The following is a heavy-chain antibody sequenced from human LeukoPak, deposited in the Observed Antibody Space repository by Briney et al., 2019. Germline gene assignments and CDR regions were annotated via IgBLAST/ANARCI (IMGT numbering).Heavy chain of an antibody. Sequence: PGGSLRLSCAGSGFTFSSYAMSWVRQAPGKGLEWVSTISGSGGAGTYYADSVKGRFTVSRDNSRNTLYLPMNSLRAEDTAVYYCVQDRGGSPFYGMDVWGQGTTVTVSS. CDR2: ISGSGGAGT. J-gene: IGHJ6*02. CDR3: VQDRGGSPFYGMDV. CDR1: GFTFSSYA. V-gene: IGHV3-23*01. D-gene: IGHD1-26*01.